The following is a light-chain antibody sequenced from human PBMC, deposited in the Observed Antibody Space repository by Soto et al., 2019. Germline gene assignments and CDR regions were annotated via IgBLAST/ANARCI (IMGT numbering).Light chain of an antibody. Sequence: DIQMTQSPSSLSASVGDRVTITCRPSRGIGNALAWYQQKPGTVPKLLIHSAYTLQSGVPSRFSGSGSGTEFSLTISSLQSEDFAVYYCKQYNDWPLTFGGGTKVDIK. V-gene: IGKV1-27*01. J-gene: IGKJ4*01. CDR1: RGIGNA. CDR3: KQYNDWPLT. CDR2: SAY.